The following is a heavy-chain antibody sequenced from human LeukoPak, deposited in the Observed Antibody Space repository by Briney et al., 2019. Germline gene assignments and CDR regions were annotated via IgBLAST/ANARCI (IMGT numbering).Heavy chain of an antibody. Sequence: SETLSLTCTVSGGSISSYYWSWIRQPPGKGLEWIGYIYYSGSTNYNPSLKSRVTISVDTSKNQFSLKLSSVTAADTAVYYCARFPRLWFGGVGGAFDIWGQGTMVTVSS. V-gene: IGHV4-59*08. CDR2: IYYSGST. D-gene: IGHD3-10*01. CDR1: GGSISSYY. CDR3: ARFPRLWFGGVGGAFDI. J-gene: IGHJ3*02.